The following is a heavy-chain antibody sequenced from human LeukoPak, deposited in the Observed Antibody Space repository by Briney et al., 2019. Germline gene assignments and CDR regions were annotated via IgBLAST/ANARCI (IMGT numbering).Heavy chain of an antibody. V-gene: IGHV1-2*06. J-gene: IGHJ4*02. CDR1: GYTFTAYY. D-gene: IGHD4-23*01. Sequence: ASVKVSCKPSGYTFTAYYMHWVRQAPGQGREWMGRINPNSGDTIYAQYFQGRVTVTRDTSISTAYMELSRLRSDDTAVYYCACWGGGNQGHWGQGTLVTVSS. CDR3: ACWGGGNQGH. CDR2: INPNSGDT.